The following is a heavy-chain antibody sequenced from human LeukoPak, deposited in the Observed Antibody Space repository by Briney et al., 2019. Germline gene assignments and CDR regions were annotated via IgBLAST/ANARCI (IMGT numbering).Heavy chain of an antibody. V-gene: IGHV3-30-3*01. CDR2: ISYDGGNK. Sequence: GGSLRLSCAASGFTFSSYAVHWVRQAPGKGLEWVAVISYDGGNKYYADSVKGRFTISRDNSKNTLYLQMNSLRAEDTAVYYCAAYIDYYDSSGYYPFWYWGQGTLVTVSS. D-gene: IGHD3-22*01. CDR1: GFTFSSYA. CDR3: AAYIDYYDSSGYYPFWY. J-gene: IGHJ4*02.